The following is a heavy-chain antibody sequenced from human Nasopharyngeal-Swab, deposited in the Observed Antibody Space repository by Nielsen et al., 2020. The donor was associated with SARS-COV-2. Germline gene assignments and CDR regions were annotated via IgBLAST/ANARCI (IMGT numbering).Heavy chain of an antibody. CDR2: ISSSGSHK. CDR3: ARVEEYYYGSGSLSDN. Sequence: GGSLRLSCAASGFTFSSYSMNWVRQAPGKGLEWVSFISSSGSHKYYADSMKGRFTISRDNAKGSLYLQLSSLRAEDTAVYYCARVEEYYYGSGSLSDNWGQGTLVTVSS. CDR1: GFTFSSYS. J-gene: IGHJ4*02. V-gene: IGHV3-21*01. D-gene: IGHD3-10*01.